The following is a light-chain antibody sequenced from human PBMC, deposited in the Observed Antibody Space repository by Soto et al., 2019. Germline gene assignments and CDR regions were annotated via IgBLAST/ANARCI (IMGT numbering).Light chain of an antibody. CDR1: QSVSSSY. Sequence: EIVLTQSPGTLSLSPGERATLSCRASQSVSSSYLAWYQQKPGQAPRLLIYDAFNRATGIPDMFSGSGSGTDFTLTISRLEPEDFAVYYCQHYGSSLYTFGQGTKLE. J-gene: IGKJ2*01. CDR2: DAF. V-gene: IGKV3-20*01. CDR3: QHYGSSLYT.